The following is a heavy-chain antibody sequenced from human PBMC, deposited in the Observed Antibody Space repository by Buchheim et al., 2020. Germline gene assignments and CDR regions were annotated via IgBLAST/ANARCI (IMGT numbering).Heavy chain of an antibody. V-gene: IGHV3-30*03. D-gene: IGHD6-25*01. CDR1: GFTFSTYG. CDR3: ALIGGSGHHFDF. J-gene: IGHJ4*02. Sequence: VQLVESGGGLVQPGGSLRLSCAASGFTFSTYGIHWVRQAPGKGLEWVAIISYDGSNKYYADSVKGRFTVSRDNSNNTLFVQMNSLRPEDTAVYYCALIGGSGHHFDFWGQGTL. CDR2: ISYDGSNK.